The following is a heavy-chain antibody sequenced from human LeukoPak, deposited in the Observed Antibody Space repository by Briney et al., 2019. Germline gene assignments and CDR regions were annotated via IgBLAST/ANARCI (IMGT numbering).Heavy chain of an antibody. D-gene: IGHD1-26*01. V-gene: IGHV4-59*12. Sequence: SETLSLTCTVSNGSISTYYWSWIRQPLGKGLEWIGHIYHSGTTIYNPTLKSRVTMSVDTSKNQFSLKLSSVTAADTAVYYCARWEGGSYYDFDYWGQGTPVTVSS. J-gene: IGHJ4*02. CDR3: ARWEGGSYYDFDY. CDR1: NGSISTYY. CDR2: IYHSGTT.